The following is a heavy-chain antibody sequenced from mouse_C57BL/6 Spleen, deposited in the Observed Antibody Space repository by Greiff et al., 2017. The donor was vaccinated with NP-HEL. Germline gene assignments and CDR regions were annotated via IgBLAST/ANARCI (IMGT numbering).Heavy chain of an antibody. CDR1: GFTFSSYA. CDR2: IRRGGDYI. J-gene: IGHJ1*03. D-gene: IGHD1-1*01. V-gene: IGHV5-9-1*02. CDR3: TRGGSTVVDWYFDV. Sequence: EVKLVESGEGLVKPGGSLQLSCAASGFTFSSYAMSWVRQTPEKRLEWVAYIRRGGDYIYYVHTVKGRFTISRDNARNTLYLQKSSLKSEDTAMYYCTRGGSTVVDWYFDVWGTGTTVTVSS.